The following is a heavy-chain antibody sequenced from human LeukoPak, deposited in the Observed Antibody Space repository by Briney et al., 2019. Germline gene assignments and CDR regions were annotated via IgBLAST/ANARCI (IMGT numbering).Heavy chain of an antibody. CDR2: INHSGST. CDR1: GGSFSGYY. D-gene: IGHD4-17*01. V-gene: IGHV4-34*01. CDR3: ARVFSAVTTDTYYYYYMDV. Sequence: SETLSLTCAVYGGSFSGYYWSWIRQPPGKGLEWIAEINHSGSTNYNPSLKSRVTISVDTSKNQFSLKLSSATAADTAVYYCARVFSAVTTDTYYYYYMDVWGKGTTVTVSS. J-gene: IGHJ6*03.